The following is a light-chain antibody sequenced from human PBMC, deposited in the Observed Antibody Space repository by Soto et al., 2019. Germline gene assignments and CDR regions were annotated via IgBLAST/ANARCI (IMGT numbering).Light chain of an antibody. CDR3: QHYATLPGYT. J-gene: IGKJ2*01. V-gene: IGKV3-20*01. Sequence: EIVLTQSPGTLSLSPGERATLSCRASQSVSSTYLAWYQQKFGQAPRLLVYGVSSRAIGIPDRFSGSGSGTDFTLTISTLEPEDSAVYYCQHYATLPGYTFGQGTKLEI. CDR1: QSVSSTY. CDR2: GVS.